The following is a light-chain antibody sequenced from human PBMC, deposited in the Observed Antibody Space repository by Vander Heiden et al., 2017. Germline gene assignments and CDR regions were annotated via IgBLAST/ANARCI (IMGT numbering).Light chain of an antibody. CDR2: GAS. V-gene: IGKV3-20*01. CDR3: QQYGSSPPWT. J-gene: IGKJ1*01. CDR1: QSVSSSY. Sequence: EIVLTQSPGTLPLSPGDSATLSCRASQSVSSSYLAWYQQKPGQAPRLLIYGASSRATGIPDRCSGSGSGTDFTLTISRLEAEDVAVYYCQQYGSSPPWTFGQGTKVEIK.